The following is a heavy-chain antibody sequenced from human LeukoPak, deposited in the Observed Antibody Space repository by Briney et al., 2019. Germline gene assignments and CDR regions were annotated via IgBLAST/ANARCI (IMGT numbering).Heavy chain of an antibody. CDR3: ARDRTLFDY. CDR2: INTNTGNP. J-gene: IGHJ4*02. D-gene: IGHD1-14*01. V-gene: IGHV7-4-1*02. CDR1: GYTFTTYA. Sequence: GASVNVSCTASGYTFTTYAMNWVRQAPGQGLEWMGWINTNTGNPTYAQGFTGRFVFSLDTSVSTAYLQISSLKTEDTAVYYCARDRTLFDYWGQGTLVTVSS.